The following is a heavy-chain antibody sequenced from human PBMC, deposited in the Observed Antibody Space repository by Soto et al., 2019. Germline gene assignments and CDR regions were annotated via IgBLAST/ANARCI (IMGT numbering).Heavy chain of an antibody. D-gene: IGHD2-15*01. CDR3: ARDECSGGSCSFDY. CDR1: GGTFSSYT. J-gene: IGHJ4*02. V-gene: IGHV1-69*08. Sequence: QVQLVQSGAEVKKPGSSVKVSCKASGGTFSSYTISWVRQAPGQGLEWMGRIIPILGIANYAQKFQGRVPITADKYTSTAYMELSSLRSEATAVYYCARDECSGGSCSFDYWGQGTLVTVSS. CDR2: IIPILGIA.